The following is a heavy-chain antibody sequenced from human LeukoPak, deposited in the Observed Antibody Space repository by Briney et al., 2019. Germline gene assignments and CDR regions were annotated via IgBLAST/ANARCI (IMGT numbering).Heavy chain of an antibody. CDR2: ISGSAGSS. CDR3: AKGSRSGDDY. CDR1: GFTFSSYA. J-gene: IGHJ4*02. D-gene: IGHD3-10*01. V-gene: IGHV3-23*01. Sequence: GGSLRLSCAASGFTFSSYAMTWVRQAPGKGLEWVSLISGSAGSSYYADSVKGRFTISRDNSRNTLYLQMNTLRAEDTAVYYCAKGSRSGDDYWGQGTLVTVSS.